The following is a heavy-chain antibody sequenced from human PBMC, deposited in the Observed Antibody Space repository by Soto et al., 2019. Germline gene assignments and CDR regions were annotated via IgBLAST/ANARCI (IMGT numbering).Heavy chain of an antibody. J-gene: IGHJ4*02. CDR2: IYYSGST. D-gene: IGHD7-27*01. CDR1: GGSISSYY. Sequence: SETLSLTCTVSGGSISSYYWSWIRQPPGKGLEWIGYIYYSGSTNYNPSLKSRVTISVDMSKNQFSLKLSSVTAADTAVYYCARLHPQLGIDYWGQGTLVTVSS. V-gene: IGHV4-59*08. CDR3: ARLHPQLGIDY.